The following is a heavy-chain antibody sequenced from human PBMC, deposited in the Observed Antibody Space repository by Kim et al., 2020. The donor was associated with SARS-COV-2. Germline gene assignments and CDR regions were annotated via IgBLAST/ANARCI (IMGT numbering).Heavy chain of an antibody. CDR2: ISYDGSNK. V-gene: IGHV3-30-3*01. Sequence: GGSLRLSCAASGFTFSSYAMHWVRQAPGKGLEWVAVISYDGSNKYYADSVKGRFTISRDNSKNTLYLQMNSLRAEDTAVYYCARGTDIVVVVAALNDAFDIWGQGTMVTVSS. CDR1: GFTFSSYA. D-gene: IGHD2-15*01. CDR3: ARGTDIVVVVAALNDAFDI. J-gene: IGHJ3*02.